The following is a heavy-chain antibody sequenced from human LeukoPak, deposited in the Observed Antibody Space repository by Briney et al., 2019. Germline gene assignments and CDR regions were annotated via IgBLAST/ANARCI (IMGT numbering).Heavy chain of an antibody. D-gene: IGHD2-2*03. J-gene: IGHJ4*02. CDR2: IYYSGST. CDR3: ARHSRLDKSSLSWADY. V-gene: IGHV4-59*08. CDR1: GGSISSYY. Sequence: SETLSLTCTVSGGSISSYYWSWIRQPPGKGLEWIGYIYYSGSTNYNPSLKSRVTIPVDTSKNQFSLKLSSVTAADTAVYYCARHSRLDKSSLSWADYWGQGTLVTVSS.